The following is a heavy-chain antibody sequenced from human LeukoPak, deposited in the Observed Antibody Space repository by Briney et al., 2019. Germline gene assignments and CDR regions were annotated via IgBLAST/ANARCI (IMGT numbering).Heavy chain of an antibody. CDR2: IYYSGST. CDR1: GGSISSYY. CDR3: AREIRYCSSTSCFNYWYFDL. Sequence: PSETLSLTRTVSGGSISSYYWSWIRQPPGKGLEWIGYIYYSGSTNYNPSLKSRVTMSVDTSKNQFSLKLSSVTAADTAMYYCAREIRYCSSTSCFNYWYFDLWGRGTLVTVSS. J-gene: IGHJ2*01. V-gene: IGHV4-59*12. D-gene: IGHD2-2*01.